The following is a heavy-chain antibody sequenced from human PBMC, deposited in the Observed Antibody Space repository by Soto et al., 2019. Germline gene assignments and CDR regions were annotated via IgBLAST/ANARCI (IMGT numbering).Heavy chain of an antibody. J-gene: IGHJ4*02. D-gene: IGHD2-15*01. Sequence: QVQLQESGPGLVKPSQTLSLTCTVSGGSISSGGYYWSWIRQHPGKGLEWIGYIYYGGSTYYSPSLQSRVTISVDTSQNQFSLKLSSGTAADTAVFYCATGTVVTPRYLGQGTLVTVSS. CDR1: GGSISSGGYY. CDR3: ATGTVVTPRY. V-gene: IGHV4-31*03. CDR2: IYYGGST.